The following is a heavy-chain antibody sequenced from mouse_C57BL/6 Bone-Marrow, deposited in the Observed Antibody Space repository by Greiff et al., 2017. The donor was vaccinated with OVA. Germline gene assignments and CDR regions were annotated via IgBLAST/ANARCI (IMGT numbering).Heavy chain of an antibody. J-gene: IGHJ3*01. CDR2: IHPNSGST. V-gene: IGHV1-64*01. CDR1: GYTFTSYW. D-gene: IGHD2-5*01. Sequence: QVQLQQPGAELVKPGASVKLSCKASGYTFTSYWMHWVKQRPGQGLEWIGMIHPNSGSTNYNEKFKSKATLTVDKSSSTAYMQLRSLTSEDSAVYYCVYSNPWFAYWGQGTLVTVSA. CDR3: VYSNPWFAY.